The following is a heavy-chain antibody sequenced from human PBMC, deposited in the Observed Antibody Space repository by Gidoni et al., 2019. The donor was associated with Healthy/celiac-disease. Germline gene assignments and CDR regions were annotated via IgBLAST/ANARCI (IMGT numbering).Heavy chain of an antibody. Sequence: EVQLVESGGGLVQPGGSLRLFCAASGLTFRSYSMNWVRQAPGTGLEWVSYISSSSSTIYYADSVKGRFTISRDNAKNSLYLQMNSLRDEDTAVYYCWCADYYDSSGYWEPNPRTDAFDIWGQGTMVTVSS. CDR3: WCADYYDSSGYWEPNPRTDAFDI. CDR1: GLTFRSYS. V-gene: IGHV3-48*02. CDR2: ISSSSSTI. J-gene: IGHJ3*02. D-gene: IGHD3-22*01.